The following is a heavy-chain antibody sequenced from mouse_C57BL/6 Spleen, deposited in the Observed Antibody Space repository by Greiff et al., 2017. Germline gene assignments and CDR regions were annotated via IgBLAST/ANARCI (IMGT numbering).Heavy chain of an antibody. CDR3: THYGNYVSWLAY. CDR1: GFTFSNYW. J-gene: IGHJ3*01. D-gene: IGHD2-1*01. Sequence: EVKVEESGGGLVQPGGSMKLSCVASGFTFSNYWLNWVRQSPEKGLEWVAQIRLKSDNYATHYAESVKGRFTFSRDDYKSSVYLQMNNLRAEDTGIYDCTHYGNYVSWLAYWGQGTLVTVSA. CDR2: IRLKSDNYAT. V-gene: IGHV6-3*01.